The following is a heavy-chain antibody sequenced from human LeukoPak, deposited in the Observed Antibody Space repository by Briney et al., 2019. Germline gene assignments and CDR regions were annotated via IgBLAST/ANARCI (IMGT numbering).Heavy chain of an antibody. J-gene: IGHJ4*02. CDR3: ARGGRVVITTWFDY. CDR1: GGSIDSSSYY. CDR2: IYYSGST. D-gene: IGHD3-22*01. V-gene: IGHV4-39*01. Sequence: PSETLSLTCAVSGGSIDSSSYYWGWIRQPPGKGLEWIGSIYYSGSTSYNPSLKSRVTISVDTSTNQFSLKLSSVTAADTAVYYCARGGRVVITTWFDYWGQGTLVTVSS.